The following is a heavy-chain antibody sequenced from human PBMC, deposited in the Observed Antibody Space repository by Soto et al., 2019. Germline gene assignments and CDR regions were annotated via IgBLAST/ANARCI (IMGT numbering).Heavy chain of an antibody. V-gene: IGHV1-18*01. D-gene: IGHD3-16*02. CDR2: ISAYNGNT. CDR1: GYTFTSYG. CDR3: ARDPLAGGVIVTYRWFDY. J-gene: IGHJ4*02. Sequence: QVQLVQSGAEVKKPGASVKVSCKASGYTFTSYGISWVRQAPGQGLEWMGWISAYNGNTNYAQTLQGRVTMTTDTSTSTAYMELRSLRSDDTAVYYCARDPLAGGVIVTYRWFDYWGQGTLVTVSS.